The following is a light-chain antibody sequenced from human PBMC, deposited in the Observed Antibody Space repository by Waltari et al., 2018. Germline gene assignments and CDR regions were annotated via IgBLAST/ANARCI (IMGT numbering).Light chain of an antibody. CDR2: AAS. CDR3: QQSYSTLGT. J-gene: IGKJ1*01. Sequence: DIQMTQSPSSLSASVGDRVTITCRASQSISSYLNWYQQKPGKAPKLLIYAASSLQSGVPSRCRGSGSGTDFTRTISSLQAEDFATYYCQQSYSTLGTFGQGTKEEIK. CDR1: QSISSY. V-gene: IGKV1-39*01.